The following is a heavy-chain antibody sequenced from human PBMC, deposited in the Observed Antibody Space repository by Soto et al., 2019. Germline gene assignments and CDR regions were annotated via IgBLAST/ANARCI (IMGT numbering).Heavy chain of an antibody. V-gene: IGHV3-30-3*01. CDR3: AREGSSDRPWGYYYYYGMDV. CDR1: GFTFSSYA. J-gene: IGHJ6*02. CDR2: ISYDGSNK. Sequence: GGSLRLSCAASGFTFSSYAMHWVRQAPGKGLEWVAVISYDGSNKYYADSVKGRFTISRDNSKNTLYLQMNSLRAEDTAVYYCAREGSSDRPWGYYYYYGMDVWGQGTTVTVSS. D-gene: IGHD7-27*01.